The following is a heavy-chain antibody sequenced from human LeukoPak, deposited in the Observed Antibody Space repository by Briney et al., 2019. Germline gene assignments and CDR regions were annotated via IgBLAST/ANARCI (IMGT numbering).Heavy chain of an antibody. Sequence: SQTLSLTCAVSGGSISSGGFSWNWIRQPPGKGLEWIGFIYQSGRATYNPPLKSRVHISVDRSKNQFSVKMNSVTAADTAVYFCARGTPDFDSWGQGTLVTVSS. CDR2: IYQSGRA. J-gene: IGHJ4*02. CDR1: GGSISSGGFS. CDR3: ARGTPDFDS. V-gene: IGHV4-30-2*01.